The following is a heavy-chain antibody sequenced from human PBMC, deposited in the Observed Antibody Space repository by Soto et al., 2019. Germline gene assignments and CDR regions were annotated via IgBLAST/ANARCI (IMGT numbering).Heavy chain of an antibody. V-gene: IGHV4-31*03. CDR3: ARGFLEWLSHPYYGMDV. CDR1: GGSISSGGYY. D-gene: IGHD3-3*01. J-gene: IGHJ6*02. Sequence: PSETLSLTCTVSGGSISSGGYYWSWIRQHPGKGLEWVGYIFYSETTYHNQSLQSRVAISADTSKNKFSLYLSSVTAADTAVYYCARGFLEWLSHPYYGMDVWGQGTTVT. CDR2: IFYSETT.